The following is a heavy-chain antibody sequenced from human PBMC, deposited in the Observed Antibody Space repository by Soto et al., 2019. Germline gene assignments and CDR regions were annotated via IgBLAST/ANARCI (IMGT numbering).Heavy chain of an antibody. CDR1: GYTFTNSG. J-gene: IGHJ6*02. Sequence: ASVKVSCKASGYTFTNSGIIWVRQAPGQGLEWMGWISTDNGNTNYAQHLQGRVSMTTDTSTSTAYMDLRSLRSDDTAVYYCARDQGITTLGVYSMYYYGMDVWGQGTTVTVSS. D-gene: IGHD3-3*01. V-gene: IGHV1-18*01. CDR3: ARDQGITTLGVYSMYYYGMDV. CDR2: ISTDNGNT.